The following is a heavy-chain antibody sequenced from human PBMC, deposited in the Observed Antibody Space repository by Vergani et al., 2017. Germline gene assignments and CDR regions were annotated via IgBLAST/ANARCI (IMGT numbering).Heavy chain of an antibody. V-gene: IGHV4-59*01. CDR2: IYYSGST. CDR3: ARGNWNKKGFDY. J-gene: IGHJ4*02. Sequence: QVQLQESGPGLVKPSETLSLTCTVSGGSISSYYWSWIRQPPGKGLEWIGYIYYSGSTNYNPSLKSGVTISVDTSKNQFSLKLSSVTAADTAVYYCARGNWNKKGFDYWGQGTLVTVSS. D-gene: IGHD1/OR15-1a*01. CDR1: GGSISSYY.